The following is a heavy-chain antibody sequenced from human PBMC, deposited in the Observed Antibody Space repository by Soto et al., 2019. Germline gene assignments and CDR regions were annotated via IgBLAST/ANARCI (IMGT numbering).Heavy chain of an antibody. CDR1: GFTFSDYY. CDR3: ARYSSSWYASDNWFDP. V-gene: IGHV3-11*06. CDR2: ISSSSSYT. Sequence: PGGSLRLSCAASGFTFSDYYMSWIRQAPGKGLEWVSYISSSSSYTNYADSVKGRFTISRDNAKNSLYLQMNSLRAEDTAVYYCARYSSSWYASDNWFDPWGQGTLVTVSS. D-gene: IGHD6-13*01. J-gene: IGHJ5*02.